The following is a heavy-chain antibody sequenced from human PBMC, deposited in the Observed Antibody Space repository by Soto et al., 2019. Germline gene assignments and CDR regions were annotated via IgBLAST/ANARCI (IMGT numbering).Heavy chain of an antibody. CDR3: AREAVADAFDI. D-gene: IGHD6-19*01. J-gene: IGHJ3*02. CDR1: GGTFSSYA. V-gene: IGHV1-69*01. Sequence: QVQLVQSGAEGKKPGSSVKVSCKSSGGTFSSYAISWVRQAPGQGLEWMGGIIPILGTANYAQKFQGRVTITADESASTAYMELSSLRSEDTAVYYWAREAVADAFDIWGQGTMVTVSS. CDR2: IIPILGTA.